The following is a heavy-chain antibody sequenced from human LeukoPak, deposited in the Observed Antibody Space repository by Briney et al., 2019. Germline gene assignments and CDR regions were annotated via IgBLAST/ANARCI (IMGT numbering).Heavy chain of an antibody. CDR1: GGSISSSSYY. D-gene: IGHD6-13*01. Sequence: PSETLSLTCTVSGGSISSSSYYWGWIRQPPGKGLEWIGTIYYSGSTYYNPSLKSRVTISVDTSKNRFSLKLSSVTAADTAVYYCARLNLGGSTWTKGSFDYWGQGTLVTVSS. CDR3: ARLNLGGSTWTKGSFDY. J-gene: IGHJ4*02. V-gene: IGHV4-39*01. CDR2: IYYSGST.